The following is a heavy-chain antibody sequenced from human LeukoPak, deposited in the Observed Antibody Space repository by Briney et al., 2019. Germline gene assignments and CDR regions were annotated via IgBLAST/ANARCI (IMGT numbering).Heavy chain of an antibody. V-gene: IGHV3-23*01. CDR1: GFAFSSYA. J-gene: IGHJ4*02. CDR2: ISGSGGST. CDR3: AKVSWYNWNDGYFDY. Sequence: PGGSLRLSCAASGFAFSSYAMSWVRQAPGKGLEWVSAISGSGGSTYYADSVKGRFTISRDNSKNTLYLQMNSLRAEDTAVYYCAKVSWYNWNDGYFDYWGQGTLVTVSS. D-gene: IGHD1-1*01.